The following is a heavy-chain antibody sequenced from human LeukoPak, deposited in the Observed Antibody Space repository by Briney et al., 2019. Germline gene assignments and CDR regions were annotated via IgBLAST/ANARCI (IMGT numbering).Heavy chain of an antibody. D-gene: IGHD6-13*01. CDR3: ARWYSSSWYRRYYYYGMDV. Sequence: SVKVSCKASGGTFSSYAISWVRQAPGQGLEWMGGIIPIFGTANYAQKFQGRVTITADESTSTAYMELSSLRSEDTAVYYCARWYSSSWYRRYYYYGMDVWGQGTTVTVSS. CDR2: IIPIFGTA. V-gene: IGHV1-69*01. CDR1: GGTFSSYA. J-gene: IGHJ6*02.